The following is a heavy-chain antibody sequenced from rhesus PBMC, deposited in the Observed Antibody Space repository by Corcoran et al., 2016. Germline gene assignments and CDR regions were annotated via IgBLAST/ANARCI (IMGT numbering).Heavy chain of an antibody. D-gene: IGHD5-42*01. V-gene: IGHV4S7*01. CDR3: AREGETVGTGYFDY. CDR2: IYGRCGTT. J-gene: IGHJ4*01. Sequence: QVQLQESGPGLVKPSETLSLTCAVSGGSISDSYYWSWIRQPPGKGLEWIGYIYGRCGTTYSNPSLKSRVTISTDTAKNQFSLKLSSVTAADTAVYYCAREGETVGTGYFDYWGQGVLVTVSS. CDR1: GGSISDSYY.